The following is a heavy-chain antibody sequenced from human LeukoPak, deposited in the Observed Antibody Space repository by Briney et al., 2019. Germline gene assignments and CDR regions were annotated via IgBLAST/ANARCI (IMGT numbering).Heavy chain of an antibody. V-gene: IGHV3-15*01. J-gene: IGHJ4*02. CDR2: IKSKTDGGTT. Sequence: GGSLRLSCAASGFTFSNAWMSWVRQAPGKGLEWVGLIKSKTDGGTTDYAAPVKGRFTISRDDSKNTLYLQMNSLKTEDTAVYYCTTVVVGATVEFDYWGQGTLVTVSS. CDR1: GFTFSNAW. D-gene: IGHD1-26*01. CDR3: TTVVVGATVEFDY.